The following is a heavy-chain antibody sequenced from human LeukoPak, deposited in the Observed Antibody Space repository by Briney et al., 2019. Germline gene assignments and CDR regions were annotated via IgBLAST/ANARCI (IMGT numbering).Heavy chain of an antibody. Sequence: SETLSLTCAVSGYSISSGYYWGWIRQPPRKGLEWIGTIYYSGSTYYNPSLKSRVTISIDTSKNQFSLKLSSVTATDTAVYYCARHGVTTTGYYWDWGQGTLVTVSS. V-gene: IGHV4-38-2*01. J-gene: IGHJ4*02. CDR3: ARHGVTTTGYYWD. CDR1: GYSISSGYY. D-gene: IGHD3-9*01. CDR2: IYYSGST.